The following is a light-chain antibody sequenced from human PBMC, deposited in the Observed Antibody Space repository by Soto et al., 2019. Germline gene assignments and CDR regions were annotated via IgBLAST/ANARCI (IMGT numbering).Light chain of an antibody. CDR3: QQLNTYSRFT. J-gene: IGKJ4*01. V-gene: IGKV1-9*01. CDR1: QAISSN. CDR2: AAS. Sequence: DIQLTKSPSFLSASVGDRVTITCRASQAISSNLAWYQQKPGNAPKLLIYAASPLQSGVPSRFSGSGSGTEFTLTISSLQTEDFPPDYSQQLNTYSRFTFGGRTEAVIK.